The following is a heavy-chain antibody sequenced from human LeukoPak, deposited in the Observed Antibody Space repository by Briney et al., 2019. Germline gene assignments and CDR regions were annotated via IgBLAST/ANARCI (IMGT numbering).Heavy chain of an antibody. CDR1: GFTFSSYA. CDR3: AKSYSSGWFGLYFDS. Sequence: PGGPLRLSCAASGFTFSSYAMNWVRQAPGKGLEWVSTFSGSGDTTYYADSVKGRFAISTDNSKNTLYLQMDSLRAEDTAVYYCAKSYSSGWFGLYFDSWGQGTLVTVSS. V-gene: IGHV3-23*01. D-gene: IGHD6-19*01. J-gene: IGHJ4*02. CDR2: FSGSGDTT.